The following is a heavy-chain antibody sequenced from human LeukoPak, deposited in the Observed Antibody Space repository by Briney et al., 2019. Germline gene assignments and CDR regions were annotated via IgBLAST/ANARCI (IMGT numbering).Heavy chain of an antibody. J-gene: IGHJ6*03. CDR3: AKGLAYCSSTSCYGGKYHYMDV. CDR1: GFSFSTYG. Sequence: PGGSLRLSCAASGFSFSTYGMHWVRQAPGKGLEWVAFVRSDGNTEYYADSVKGRFTISRDNSKNTLYLEMNSLRAEDTAVYYCAKGLAYCSSTSCYGGKYHYMDVWGKGTTVTVSS. CDR2: VRSDGNTE. D-gene: IGHD2-2*01. V-gene: IGHV3-30*02.